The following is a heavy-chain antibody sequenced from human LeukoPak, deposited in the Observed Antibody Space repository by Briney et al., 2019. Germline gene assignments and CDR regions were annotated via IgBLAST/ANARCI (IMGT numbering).Heavy chain of an antibody. Sequence: GGSLRLSCAASGFTFSGFAMSWVRRTPGKGLEWVSGISGSGDNTLYADSVKGRFTISRDNSKNTLYLEMNSLRAEDTAIYYCAKMKGHPLLKCYMDVWGQGTTVTVSS. V-gene: IGHV3-23*01. J-gene: IGHJ6*01. D-gene: IGHD2-15*01. CDR3: AKMKGHPLLKCYMDV. CDR1: GFTFSGFA. CDR2: ISGSGDNT.